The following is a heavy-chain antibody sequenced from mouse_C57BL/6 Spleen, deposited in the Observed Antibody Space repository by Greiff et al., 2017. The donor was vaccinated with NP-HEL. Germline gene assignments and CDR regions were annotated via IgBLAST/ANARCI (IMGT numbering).Heavy chain of an antibody. CDR2: IYPGDGDT. D-gene: IGHD6-1*01. Sequence: QVQLKQSGPELVKPGASVKISCKASGYAFSSSWMNWVKQRPGKGLEWIGRIYPGDGDTNYNGKFKGKATLTADKSSSTAYMQLSSLTSEDSAVYFCARLALYAMDYWGQGTSVTVSS. CDR1: GYAFSSSW. CDR3: ARLALYAMDY. V-gene: IGHV1-82*01. J-gene: IGHJ4*01.